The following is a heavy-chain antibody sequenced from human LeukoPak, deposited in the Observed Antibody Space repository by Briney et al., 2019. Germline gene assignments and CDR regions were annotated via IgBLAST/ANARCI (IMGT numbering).Heavy chain of an antibody. Sequence: GGSLELSCAASGFTFSSYAMSWVRQTPGKGLEWVANIKQDGSEKNYVDSVKGRFTISRDNAKNSLYLQMNSLRADDTAVYYCARERGSGSYHPFDPWGQGTLATVSS. CDR1: GFTFSSYA. CDR2: IKQDGSEK. V-gene: IGHV3-7*01. D-gene: IGHD3-10*01. CDR3: ARERGSGSYHPFDP. J-gene: IGHJ5*02.